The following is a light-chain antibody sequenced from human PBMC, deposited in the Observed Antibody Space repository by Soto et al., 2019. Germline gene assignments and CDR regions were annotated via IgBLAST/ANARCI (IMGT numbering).Light chain of an antibody. CDR1: SSDVGSYNL. CDR2: EGS. J-gene: IGLJ1*01. CDR3: CSYAGNSTSV. Sequence: QSVLTQPASVSGSPGQSITISCTGTSSDVGSYNLVSWYQQHPGKAPKLMIYEGSKRPSGVSNRFSGSKSGNTASLTISGLQAEDEADYYCCSYAGNSTSVFGTGTKLTVL. V-gene: IGLV2-23*01.